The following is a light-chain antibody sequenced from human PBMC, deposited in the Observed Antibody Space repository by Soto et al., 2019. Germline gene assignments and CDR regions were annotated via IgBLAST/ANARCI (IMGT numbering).Light chain of an antibody. J-gene: IGLJ2*01. CDR2: EGS. V-gene: IGLV2-23*01. CDR3: CSYAGGSSFVV. Sequence: QSALTQPASVSGSPGQSITISCTGTSSDVGSYNLVSWYQQHPGKAPKLMIYEGSKRPSGVSNRFSGSKSGNTASLTISGVQAEDEADYYCCSYAGGSSFVVFGGGTKLTVL. CDR1: SSDVGSYNL.